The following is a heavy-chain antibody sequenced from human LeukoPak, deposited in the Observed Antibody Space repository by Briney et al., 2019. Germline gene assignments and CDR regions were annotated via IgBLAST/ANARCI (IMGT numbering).Heavy chain of an antibody. Sequence: GGPLRLSCAASGFTFSSYGMHWVRQAPGKGLEWVAFIRYDGSNKYYADSVKGRFTISRDNSKNTLYLQMNSLRAEDTAVYYCAKDQTAYDFWSGSSYNWFDPWGQGTLVTVSS. CDR3: AKDQTAYDFWSGSSYNWFDP. V-gene: IGHV3-30*02. J-gene: IGHJ5*02. D-gene: IGHD3-3*01. CDR1: GFTFSSYG. CDR2: IRYDGSNK.